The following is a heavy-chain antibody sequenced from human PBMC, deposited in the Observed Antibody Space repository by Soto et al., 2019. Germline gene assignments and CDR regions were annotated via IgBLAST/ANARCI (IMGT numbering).Heavy chain of an antibody. CDR2: ISAYNGNT. D-gene: IGHD6-19*01. J-gene: IGHJ4*02. CDR1: GYTFTSYG. V-gene: IGHV1-18*01. Sequence: ASVKVSCKASGYTFTSYGTSWVRQAPGQGLEWMGWISAYNGNTNYAQKLQGRVTMTTDTSTSTAYMELRSLRSDDTAVYYCARDGRSSYSSGWYYFDYWGQGTLVTVSS. CDR3: ARDGRSSYSSGWYYFDY.